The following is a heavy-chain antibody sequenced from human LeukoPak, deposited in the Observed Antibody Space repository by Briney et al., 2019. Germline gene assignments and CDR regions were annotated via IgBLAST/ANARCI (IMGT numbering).Heavy chain of an antibody. CDR1: GFTFDDYA. CDR2: ISWNSGSI. J-gene: IGHJ4*02. D-gene: IGHD5-18*01. CDR3: AKGGGVERHSYGYGVPIYFDY. Sequence: GGSLRLSCAASGFTFDDYAMHWVRQAPGKGLEWVSGISWNSGSIGYADSVKGRFTISRDNAKNSLYLQMNSLRAEDMALYYCAKGGGVERHSYGYGVPIYFDYWGQGTLVTVSS. V-gene: IGHV3-9*03.